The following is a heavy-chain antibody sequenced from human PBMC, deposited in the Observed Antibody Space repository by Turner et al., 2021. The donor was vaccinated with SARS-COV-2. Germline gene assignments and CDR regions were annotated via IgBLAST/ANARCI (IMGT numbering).Heavy chain of an antibody. CDR1: GGSITSYY. Sequence: QVQLQESGPGLVTPSETLSVTCSVAGGSITSYYWSWIRQAPGKGLECIGYVYYDGSPNYNPSHKRRVTISVDTSKNQVSLNLTSVTAADTAVYYCASCSGSYSAWYFDYRGQGTLVTVSS. J-gene: IGHJ4*02. CDR3: ASCSGSYSAWYFDY. D-gene: IGHD1-26*01. CDR2: VYYDGSP. V-gene: IGHV4-59*01.